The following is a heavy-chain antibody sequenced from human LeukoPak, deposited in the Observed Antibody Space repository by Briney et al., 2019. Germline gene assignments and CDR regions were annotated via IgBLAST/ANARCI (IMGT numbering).Heavy chain of an antibody. D-gene: IGHD3-22*01. Sequence: GGSLRLSCAASGFTFSSYSMNWVRQAPGKGLEWVSVIYSGGSTYYADSVKGRFTISRDNSKNTLYLQMNSLRAEDTAVYYCARDLPPYDSSGYYRGRSFQHWGQGTLVTVSS. CDR1: GFTFSSYS. CDR2: IYSGGST. V-gene: IGHV3-53*01. J-gene: IGHJ1*01. CDR3: ARDLPPYDSSGYYRGRSFQH.